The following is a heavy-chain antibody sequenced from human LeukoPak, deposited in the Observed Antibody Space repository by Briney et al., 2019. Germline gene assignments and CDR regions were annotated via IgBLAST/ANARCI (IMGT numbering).Heavy chain of an antibody. CDR3: AKGLGAGPGGVSALDP. V-gene: IGHV3-30*02. D-gene: IGHD2-21*01. J-gene: IGHJ5*02. CDR1: GFTFSSYG. CDR2: IRYDGSNK. Sequence: PGGSLRLSCAASGFTFSSYGVHWVRQAPGKGLEWVAFIRYDGSNKYYADSVKGRFTISRDNSKNTLYLQMNSLRAEDTAVYYCAKGLGAGPGGVSALDPWGQGTLVTVSS.